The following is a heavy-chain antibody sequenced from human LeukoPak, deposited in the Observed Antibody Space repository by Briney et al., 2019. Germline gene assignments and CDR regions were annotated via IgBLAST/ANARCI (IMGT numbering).Heavy chain of an antibody. CDR3: ARGFRGTTVTSMDV. V-gene: IGHV3-30-3*01. J-gene: IGHJ6*02. D-gene: IGHD4-17*01. CDR1: GFTFSSYA. CDR2: ISFDGSNK. Sequence: QTGGSLRLSCAASGFTFSSYAMHWVRQAPGKGLGRVAVISFDGSNKFYADSVKGRSTISRDNSKNTLYLQMNSLRAEDTAVYYCARGFRGTTVTSMDVWGQATTVTVPS.